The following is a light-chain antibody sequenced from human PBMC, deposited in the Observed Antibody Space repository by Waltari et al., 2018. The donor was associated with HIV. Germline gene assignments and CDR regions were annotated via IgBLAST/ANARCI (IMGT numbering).Light chain of an antibody. J-gene: IGLJ1*01. CDR1: TSAVGGYKY. Sequence: QSALTQPASVSGSPGQSITISCTGTTSAVGGYKYVSWYQQHPDKAPKLVVYEVSNRPSGISIRFSGSKSGNTASLTISGLQAEDEADYYYSSYTSRNTRVFGTGTKVTVL. CDR2: EVS. CDR3: SSYTSRNTRV. V-gene: IGLV2-14*01.